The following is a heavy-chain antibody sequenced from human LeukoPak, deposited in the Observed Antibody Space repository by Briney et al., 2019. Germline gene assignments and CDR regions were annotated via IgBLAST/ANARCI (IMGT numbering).Heavy chain of an antibody. D-gene: IGHD6-19*01. V-gene: IGHV4-59*01. CDR1: GVSFSSYY. Sequence: SETLSLTCTVYGVSFSSYYWSWIRQPPGKGLEWIGYIYYSGSTNYNPSLKSQVTISVDTSKNQFSLKLSSVTAADTAVYYCARDAIFSSGWYNWFDPWGQGTLVTVSS. CDR2: IYYSGST. CDR3: ARDAIFSSGWYNWFDP. J-gene: IGHJ5*02.